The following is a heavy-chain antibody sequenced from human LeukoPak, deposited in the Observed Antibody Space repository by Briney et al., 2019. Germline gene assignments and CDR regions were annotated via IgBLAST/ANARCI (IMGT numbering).Heavy chain of an antibody. D-gene: IGHD3-22*01. CDR3: AKEYDPRGYSFLPGY. V-gene: IGHV3-15*01. Sequence: GGSLRLSCAASGFTFSNAWMSWVRQAPGKGLEWVGRIKSKTDGGTTDYAAPVKGRFTISRDDSKNTLYLQMNSLRAEDTAVYYCAKEYDPRGYSFLPGYWGQGTLVTVSS. CDR1: GFTFSNAW. CDR2: IKSKTDGGTT. J-gene: IGHJ4*02.